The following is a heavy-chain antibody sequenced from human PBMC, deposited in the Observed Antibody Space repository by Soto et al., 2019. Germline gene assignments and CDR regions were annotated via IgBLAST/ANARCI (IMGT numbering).Heavy chain of an antibody. CDR1: GGSFSGYY. Sequence: TSETLSLTCAVYGGSFSGYYWILIRQPPGKGLEWIGEINHSGVTNYKPSLKRRVTISVDTSKNQFSLQLKSVTAADTALYYCARFSGSYYYAMDVWGQGSTVTVSS. J-gene: IGHJ6*02. CDR2: INHSGVT. V-gene: IGHV4-34*01. D-gene: IGHD6-19*01. CDR3: ARFSGSYYYAMDV.